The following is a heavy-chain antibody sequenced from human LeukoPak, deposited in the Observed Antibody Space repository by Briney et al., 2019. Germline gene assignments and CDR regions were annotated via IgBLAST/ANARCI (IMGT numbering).Heavy chain of an antibody. V-gene: IGHV3-23*01. CDR2: ISADSATT. CDR1: GFNFGSYS. CDR3: ARKSASGNYPLDY. J-gene: IGHJ4*02. D-gene: IGHD3-10*01. Sequence: XGSLRLSCAASGFNFGSYSMTWVRQAPGKGLEWVSVISADSATTFYADSVKGRFTISRDNAKNTVFLQMSSLRAEDTALYYCARKSASGNYPLDYWGQGTLVTVSS.